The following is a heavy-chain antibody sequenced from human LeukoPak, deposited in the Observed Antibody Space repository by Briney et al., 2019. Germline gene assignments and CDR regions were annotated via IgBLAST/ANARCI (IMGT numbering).Heavy chain of an antibody. CDR2: INHSGST. CDR3: ATMHGLLDAFDI. D-gene: IGHD1-26*01. V-gene: IGHV4-34*01. Sequence: SETLSLTCAVYGGSFSGYYWSWIRQPPGKGLEWTGEINHSGSTNYNPSLKSRVTISVDTSKNQFSLKLSSVTAADTAVYYCATMHGLLDAFDIWGQGTMVTVSS. J-gene: IGHJ3*02. CDR1: GGSFSGYY.